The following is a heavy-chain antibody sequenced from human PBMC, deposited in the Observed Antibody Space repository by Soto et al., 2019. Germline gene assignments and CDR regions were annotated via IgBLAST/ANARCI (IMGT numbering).Heavy chain of an antibody. CDR3: ARPKNFVNWSFDH. J-gene: IGHJ4*02. CDR1: GGSISSSSYY. V-gene: IGHV4-39*07. CDR2: IYYSGST. D-gene: IGHD3-3*01. Sequence: SETLSLTCTVSGGSISSSSYYWGWIRQPPGKGLEWIGSIYYSGSTYYNPSLKSRVTMSVDPSKNQISLKLTSVTATDTAVYYCARPKNFVNWSFDHWGQGALVTVSS.